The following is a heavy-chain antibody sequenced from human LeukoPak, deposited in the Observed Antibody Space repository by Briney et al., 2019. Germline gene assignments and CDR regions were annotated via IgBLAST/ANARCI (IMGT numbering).Heavy chain of an antibody. CDR3: ARYSSSWYGGGFDY. V-gene: IGHV4-39*07. J-gene: IGHJ4*02. CDR2: IYHSGST. CDR1: GGSISSSSYY. Sequence: PSETLSLTCTVSGGSISSSSYYWGWIRQPPGKGLEWIGYIYHSGSTYYNPSLKSRVTISVDRSKNQFSLKLSSVTAADTAVYYCARYSSSWYGGGFDYWGQGTLVTVSS. D-gene: IGHD6-13*01.